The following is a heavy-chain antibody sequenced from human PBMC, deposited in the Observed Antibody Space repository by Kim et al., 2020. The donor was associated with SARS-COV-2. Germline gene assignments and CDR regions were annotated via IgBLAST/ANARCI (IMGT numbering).Heavy chain of an antibody. J-gene: IGHJ3*01. Sequence: GGSLRLSCAASGFTFMTYGMTWVRQAPGEGLEWVSTIGANGGYTYFTDSVKGLFTISRDNLKNTVSLQIYSLRAEGTALYYCAKLGLTMTTLGGDSDVWG. V-gene: IGHV3-23*01. D-gene: IGHD3-16*01. CDR1: GFTFMTYG. CDR2: IGANGGYT. CDR3: AKLGLTMTTLGGDSDV.